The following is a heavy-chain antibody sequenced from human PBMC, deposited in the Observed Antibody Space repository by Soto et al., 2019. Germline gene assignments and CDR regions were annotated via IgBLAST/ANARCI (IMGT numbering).Heavy chain of an antibody. CDR2: IYPFDSDT. V-gene: IGHV5-51*01. CDR1: GYIFTTYC. J-gene: IGHJ3*02. CDR3: ARPRDYGDFDAFDI. D-gene: IGHD4-17*01. Sequence: PGESLKISCQVSGYIFTTYCLAWVRQTPGKGLEWMGIIYPFDSDTRYGPSFQGQVTISVDKSVNTAYLQWSALRASDTGMYYCARPRDYGDFDAFDIWGQGTMVTVSS.